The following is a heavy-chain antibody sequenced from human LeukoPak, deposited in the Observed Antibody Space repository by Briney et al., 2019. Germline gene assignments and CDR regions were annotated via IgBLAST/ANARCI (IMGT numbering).Heavy chain of an antibody. D-gene: IGHD4-17*01. J-gene: IGHJ4*02. Sequence: PWETLSLTCTVSGGSVSSGSYYWNWIRQPPGKGLEWIGYIYDSGINNYNTSLKSRVSISVDTSMTQFYLKLTSMTAADTAVYYCARYGYYAFGMFNWGQGTLVTVSS. CDR3: ARYGYYAFGMFN. CDR1: GGSVSSGSYY. V-gene: IGHV4-61*01. CDR2: IYDSGIN.